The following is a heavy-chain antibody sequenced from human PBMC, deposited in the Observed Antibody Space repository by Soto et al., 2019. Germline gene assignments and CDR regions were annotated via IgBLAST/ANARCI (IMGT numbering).Heavy chain of an antibody. J-gene: IGHJ5*02. CDR2: IYYSGST. Sequence: QLQLQESGPGLVKPSETLSLTCTVSGGSISSSSYYWGWIRQPPGKGLEWIGSIYYSGSTYYNPSLKSRVTISVDTSKNQFPLKLSSVTAADTAVYYCARAGSVNSSGSGRFDPWGQGTLVTVSS. CDR1: GGSISSSSYY. D-gene: IGHD6-19*01. V-gene: IGHV4-39*01. CDR3: ARAGSVNSSGSGRFDP.